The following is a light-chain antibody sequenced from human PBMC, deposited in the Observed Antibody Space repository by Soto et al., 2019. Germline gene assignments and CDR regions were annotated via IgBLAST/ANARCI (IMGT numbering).Light chain of an antibody. V-gene: IGKV1-9*01. CDR2: TTS. Sequence: DIKLTQSPSFLSASVGDRVTITCRASQVISSYLAWYQQKPGRAPKLLIYTTSTLQSGVPSRFSGSGSGTAFTLTISSLQPEDSGTYYCQQLNSYPPALSFGGGTKVEIK. J-gene: IGKJ4*01. CDR3: QQLNSYPPALS. CDR1: QVISSY.